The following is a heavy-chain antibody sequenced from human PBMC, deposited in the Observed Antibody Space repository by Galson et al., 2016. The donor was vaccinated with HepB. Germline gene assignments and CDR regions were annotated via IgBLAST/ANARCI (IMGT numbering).Heavy chain of an antibody. D-gene: IGHD3-3*01. Sequence: SVKVSCKASGGTFSTYVISWVRQAPGQGLEWMGGIIPIFSTANYAQNFQGRVTITADESTSTAYMELSSLRSEDTAVYYCARVIADRYDDFWSGNFHGMDVWGQGTLVTVS. CDR1: GGTFSTYV. CDR3: ARVIADRYDDFWSGNFHGMDV. J-gene: IGHJ6*02. V-gene: IGHV1-69*13. CDR2: IIPIFSTA.